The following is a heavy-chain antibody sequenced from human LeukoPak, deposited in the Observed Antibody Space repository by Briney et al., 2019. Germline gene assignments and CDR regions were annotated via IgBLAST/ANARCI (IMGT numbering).Heavy chain of an antibody. J-gene: IGHJ3*02. CDR2: IYHSGST. CDR1: GYSISSGFY. CDR3: ASDYCSGGSCYSDYAFDI. D-gene: IGHD2-15*01. V-gene: IGHV4-38-2*02. Sequence: SETLSLTCTVSGYSISSGFYWGWIRQPPGKGLEWIGSIYHSGSTYYNPSLKSRVTISVDTSKNQFSLKLSSVTAADTAVYYCASDYCSGGSCYSDYAFDIWGQGTMVTVSS.